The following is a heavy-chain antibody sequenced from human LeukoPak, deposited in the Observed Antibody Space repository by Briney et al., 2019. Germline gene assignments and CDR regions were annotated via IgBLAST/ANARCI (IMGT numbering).Heavy chain of an antibody. CDR1: GGSISSYY. CDR2: IYYSGST. D-gene: IGHD6-13*01. J-gene: IGHJ5*02. V-gene: IGHV4-59*08. Sequence: SETLSLTCTVSGGSISSYYWSWIRQPPGKGLEWIGYIYYSGSTNYNPSLKGRVTISVDTSKNQFSLKLSSVTAADTAVYYCARREQQLVFGWFDPWGQGTLVTVSS. CDR3: ARREQQLVFGWFDP.